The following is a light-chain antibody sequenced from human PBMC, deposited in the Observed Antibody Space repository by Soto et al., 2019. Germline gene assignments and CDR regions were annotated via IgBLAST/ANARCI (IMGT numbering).Light chain of an antibody. J-gene: IGKJ1*01. CDR1: QSINNW. CDR2: KAS. V-gene: IGKV1-5*03. Sequence: DIQMIQSRSTLSASVGDRVTITCRASQSINNWLAWYQQKPGKAPKLLIYKASNLDIGVPSRFSGSGSGTEFTLTISSLQPDDFATYYCQQYDTYWTFGQGTKVEIK. CDR3: QQYDTYWT.